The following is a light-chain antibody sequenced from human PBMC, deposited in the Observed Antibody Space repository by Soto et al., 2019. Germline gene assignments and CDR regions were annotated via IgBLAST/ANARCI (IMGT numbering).Light chain of an antibody. V-gene: IGKV3-20*01. CDR3: KQYSSSPAIT. J-gene: IGKJ5*01. CDR1: ESIIEY. Sequence: EIVVTQSPGILSLSPGERATISCRASESIIEYLAWYQQKPCQAPRLLVHGASTRAAGIPDRFRGTGSGTDFTLTINSLEREDFAVYYCKQYSSSPAITFGQGTRL. CDR2: GAS.